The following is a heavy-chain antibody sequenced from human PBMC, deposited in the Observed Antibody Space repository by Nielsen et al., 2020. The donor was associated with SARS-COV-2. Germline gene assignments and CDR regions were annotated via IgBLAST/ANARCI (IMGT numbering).Heavy chain of an antibody. CDR2: INPNSGGT. V-gene: IGHV1-2*06. CDR1: GYTFSGYY. J-gene: IGHJ6*02. Sequence: ASVKVSCKASGYTFSGYYMHWVRQAPGQGLEWMGRINPNSGGTSSAQKFQGRVIMTRDTSISVAYMELSRLKSDDTAVYYCAREGLQDYGMDVWGQGTTVTVSS. CDR3: AREGLQDYGMDV. D-gene: IGHD2-15*01.